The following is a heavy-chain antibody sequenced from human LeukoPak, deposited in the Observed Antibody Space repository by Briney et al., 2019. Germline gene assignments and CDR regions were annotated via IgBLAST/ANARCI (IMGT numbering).Heavy chain of an antibody. V-gene: IGHV3-23*01. D-gene: IGHD5-18*01. J-gene: IGHJ4*02. CDR1: EFTFSSYA. CDR2: ISGSGGST. Sequence: GGSLRLSCAASEFTFSSYAMSWVRQAPGKGLEWVSAISGSGGSTNYADSVKGRFTISRDNAKNSLYLQMNSLRAEDTAVYYCARDTYQHSYGPKQYWGQGTLVTVSS. CDR3: ARDTYQHSYGPKQY.